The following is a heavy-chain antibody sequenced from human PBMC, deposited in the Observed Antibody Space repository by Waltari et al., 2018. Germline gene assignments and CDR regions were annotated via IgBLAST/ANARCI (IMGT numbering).Heavy chain of an antibody. Sequence: VQLQESGPGLVQPSQTLSLICSVSGDSIHSRDYYWPWIRQPAGKGLEWIGYIYSDGITNYNPSLIGRLTMALDTSKTQFSLKLSFMTAADTAVYYCARGELGLRRFDYWGRGALVTVSS. J-gene: IGHJ4*02. D-gene: IGHD7-27*01. V-gene: IGHV4-61*09. CDR2: IYSDGIT. CDR3: ARGELGLRRFDY. CDR1: GDSIHSRDYY.